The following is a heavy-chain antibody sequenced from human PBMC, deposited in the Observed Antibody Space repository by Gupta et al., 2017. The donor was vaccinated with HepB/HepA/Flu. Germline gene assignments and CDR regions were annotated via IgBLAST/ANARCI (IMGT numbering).Heavy chain of an antibody. D-gene: IGHD2-8*02. J-gene: IGHJ5*01. Sequence: EEQLLESGGTLVQPGGSLRLSCAASGLTLSNHAMSWVRQVPGKGLQWVSTLSGTSTFYADSVRGRFTIYRDNSQNTLFLQMNSLRADDTAXYXCANDHXREILAMIPHFASWGQGTLVTVSS. V-gene: IGHV3-23*01. CDR3: ANDHXREILAMIPHFAS. CDR1: GLTLSNHA. CDR2: LSGTST.